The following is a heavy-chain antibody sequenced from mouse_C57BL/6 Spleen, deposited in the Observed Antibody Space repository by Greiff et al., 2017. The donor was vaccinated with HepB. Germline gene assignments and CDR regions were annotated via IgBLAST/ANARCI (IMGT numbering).Heavy chain of an antibody. CDR3: TREGTTGGYFDV. J-gene: IGHJ1*03. V-gene: IGHV5-9-1*02. CDR1: GFTFSSYA. CDR2: ISSGGDYI. D-gene: IGHD1-1*01. Sequence: EVKLVESGEGLVKPGGSLKLSCAASGFTFSSYAMSWVRQTPEKRLEWVAYISSGGDYIYYADTVKGRFTISRDNARNTLYLQMSSLKSEDTAMYYCTREGTTGGYFDVWGTGTTVTVSS.